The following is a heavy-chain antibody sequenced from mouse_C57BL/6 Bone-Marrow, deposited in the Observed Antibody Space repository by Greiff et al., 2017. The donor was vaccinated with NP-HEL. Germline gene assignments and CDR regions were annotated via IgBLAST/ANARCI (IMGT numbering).Heavy chain of an antibody. CDR2: IDPETGGT. J-gene: IGHJ3*01. D-gene: IGHD1-1*01. CDR3: TRHITTVVAEDWFAY. CDR1: GYTFTDYE. Sequence: VQLQQSGAELVRPGASVTLSCKASGYTFTDYEMHWVKQTPVHGLEWIGAIDPETGGTAYNQKFKGKAILTADKSSSTAYMELRSLTSEDSAGYYCTRHITTVVAEDWFAYWGQGTLVTVSA. V-gene: IGHV1-15*01.